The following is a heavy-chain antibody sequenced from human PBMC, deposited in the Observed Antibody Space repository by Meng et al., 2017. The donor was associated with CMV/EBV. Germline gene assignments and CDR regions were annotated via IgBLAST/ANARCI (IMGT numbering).Heavy chain of an antibody. CDR2: IYTSGST. Sequence: QLQLQESGPGLVKPSETLSLTCTVPGGSISSYYWSWIRQPAGKGLEWIGRIYTSGSTNYNPSLKSRVTMSVDTSKNQFSLKLSSVTAADTAVYYCARDLMNCSSTSCANWFDPWGQGTLVTVSS. V-gene: IGHV4-4*07. CDR1: GGSISSYY. J-gene: IGHJ5*02. CDR3: ARDLMNCSSTSCANWFDP. D-gene: IGHD2-2*01.